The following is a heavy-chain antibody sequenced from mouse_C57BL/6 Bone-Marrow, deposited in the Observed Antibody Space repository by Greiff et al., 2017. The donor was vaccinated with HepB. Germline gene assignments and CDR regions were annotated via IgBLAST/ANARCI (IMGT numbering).Heavy chain of an antibody. CDR2: IYPRSGNT. Sequence: QVQLKESGAELARPGASVKLSCKASGYTFTSYGISWVKQRTGQGLEWIGEIYPRSGNTYYNEKFKGKATLTADKSSSTAYMELRSLTSEDSAVYFCAVTGWFAYWGQGTLVTVSA. V-gene: IGHV1-81*01. J-gene: IGHJ3*01. D-gene: IGHD2-1*01. CDR3: AVTGWFAY. CDR1: GYTFTSYG.